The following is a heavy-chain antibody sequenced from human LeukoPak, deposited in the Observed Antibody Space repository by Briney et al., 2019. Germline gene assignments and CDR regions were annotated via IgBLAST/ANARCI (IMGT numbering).Heavy chain of an antibody. V-gene: IGHV3-7*01. CDR1: GFTFNRYW. Sequence: GGSLRLSCAASGFTFNRYWMSWVRQAPGKELQWVANIKQDGSAKYYVDSVKGRFTISRDNAKNSLYLEMNNLRPEDTGVYYCTKTIDGYLLGYFDHWGQGILVTVVS. J-gene: IGHJ4*02. CDR3: TKTIDGYLLGYFDH. CDR2: IKQDGSAK. D-gene: IGHD3-22*01.